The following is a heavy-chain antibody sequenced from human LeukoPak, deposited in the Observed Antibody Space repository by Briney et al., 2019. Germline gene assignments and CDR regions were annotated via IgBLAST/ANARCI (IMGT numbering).Heavy chain of an antibody. V-gene: IGHV3-23*01. CDR3: AARPPRAVAGPFDY. J-gene: IGHJ4*02. CDR1: GFPFASYA. CDR2: ISGTGSST. Sequence: GGSLRPSCAPFGFPFASYAMGWARRPPGRGREWVSTISGTGSSTYYADSVKGRFTISRDSSKNTLYLQMNSLRAEDTAVYYCAARPPRAVAGPFDYWGQGTLVTVSS. D-gene: IGHD6-19*01.